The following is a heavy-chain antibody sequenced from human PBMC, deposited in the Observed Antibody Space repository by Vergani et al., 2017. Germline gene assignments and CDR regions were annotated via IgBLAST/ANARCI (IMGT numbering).Heavy chain of an antibody. Sequence: VQLVQSGGGLVQPGGSLRLSCAASGFTFSDHYMDWVRQAPGKGLEWVSVIYSGGSTYYADSVKGRFTISRDNSKNTLYLQMNSLRAEDTAVYYCARDGGGSYGMDVWGQGTTVTVSS. D-gene: IGHD3-16*01. CDR2: IYSGGST. J-gene: IGHJ6*02. CDR1: GFTFSDHY. V-gene: IGHV3-66*02. CDR3: ARDGGGSYGMDV.